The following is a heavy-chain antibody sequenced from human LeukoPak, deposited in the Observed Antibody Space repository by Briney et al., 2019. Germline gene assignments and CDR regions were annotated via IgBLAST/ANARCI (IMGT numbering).Heavy chain of an antibody. CDR2: IYTSGST. CDR1: GGSISSYY. Sequence: SETLSLTCTVSGGSISSYYWSWSRQPAGKGLEWIGRIYTSGSTNYNPSLKSRVTMSVDTSKNQFSLKLSSVTAADTAVYYCAREGYYSSSSPFDYWGQGTLVTVSS. J-gene: IGHJ4*02. CDR3: AREGYYSSSSPFDY. V-gene: IGHV4-4*07. D-gene: IGHD6-6*01.